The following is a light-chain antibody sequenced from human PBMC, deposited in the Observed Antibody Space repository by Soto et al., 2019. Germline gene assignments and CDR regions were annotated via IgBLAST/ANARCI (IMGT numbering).Light chain of an antibody. CDR1: QSVSSY. CDR2: GAS. CDR3: QQYGSSSPT. V-gene: IGKV3-20*01. Sequence: IVLTQAPGTLSLSPGERATLSCRASQSVSSYLTWYQQKPGQGPRVLIYGASSRATGIPDRFSGSGSGTDFTLTINRLEPEDFAVYYCQQYGSSSPTFGQGTKVDI. J-gene: IGKJ1*01.